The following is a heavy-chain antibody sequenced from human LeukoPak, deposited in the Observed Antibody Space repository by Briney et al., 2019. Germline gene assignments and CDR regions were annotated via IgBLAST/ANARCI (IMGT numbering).Heavy chain of an antibody. V-gene: IGHV1-18*01. D-gene: IGHD2-21*01. J-gene: IGHJ6*02. CDR3: ARVTDLAYCGGDCYYYGMDV. CDR2: ISVSNGNT. Sequence: ASVKVSCKASAYTFTNYAISWVRQAPGQGLEWMGWISVSNGNTNYAQKLQGRVTMTTDTSTSTAYMELRSLRSDDTAVYYCARVTDLAYCGGDCYYYGMDVWGQGTTVTVSS. CDR1: AYTFTNYA.